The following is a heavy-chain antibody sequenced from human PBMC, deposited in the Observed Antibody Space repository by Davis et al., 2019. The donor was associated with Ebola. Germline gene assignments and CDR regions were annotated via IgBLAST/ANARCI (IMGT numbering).Heavy chain of an antibody. CDR1: GFTFDDYA. CDR3: ARSGLSFGVVKYHYGMDA. D-gene: IGHD3-3*01. Sequence: GESLKISCAASGFTFDDYAMTWVRQAPGKGLEWVSGINWNGGSTGYADSVKGRFTISRDNAKNSLYLQMNSLRGEDMAVYYCARSGLSFGVVKYHYGMDAWGKGTTVTVSS. J-gene: IGHJ6*04. CDR2: INWNGGST. V-gene: IGHV3-20*04.